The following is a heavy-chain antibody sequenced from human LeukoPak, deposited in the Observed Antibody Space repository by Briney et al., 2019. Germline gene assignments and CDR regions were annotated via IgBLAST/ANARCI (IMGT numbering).Heavy chain of an antibody. CDR1: GYSISSGYY. V-gene: IGHV4-38-2*01. CDR2: IYHSGST. Sequence: KPSETLSLTCAVSGYSISSGYYWGWIRQPPGQGLEWIGSIYHSGSTYYNPSLKSRVTISVDTSKNQFSLKLSSVTAADTAVYYCASRTMVRGVNWGQGTLVTVSS. D-gene: IGHD3-10*01. J-gene: IGHJ4*02. CDR3: ASRTMVRGVN.